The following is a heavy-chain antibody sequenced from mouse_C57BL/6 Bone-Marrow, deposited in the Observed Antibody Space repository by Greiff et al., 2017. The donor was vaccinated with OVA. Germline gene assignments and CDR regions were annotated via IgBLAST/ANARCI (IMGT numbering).Heavy chain of an antibody. J-gene: IGHJ2*01. D-gene: IGHD4-1*01. CDR1: GYTFTTYP. CDR3: AGGYGLGGYLDY. Sequence: QVQLKQSGAELVKPGASVKMSCKASGYTFTTYPIEWMKQNPGKSLEWIGNFHPYNDDTKYNEKFKGKATLTVEKSSSTVYMELSRLTSDDSAVYDCAGGYGLGGYLDYWGQGTTLTVSS. V-gene: IGHV1-47*01. CDR2: FHPYNDDT.